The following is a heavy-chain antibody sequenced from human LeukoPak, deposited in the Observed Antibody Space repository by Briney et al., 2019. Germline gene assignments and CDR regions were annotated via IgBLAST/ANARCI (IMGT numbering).Heavy chain of an antibody. Sequence: GGSLRLSCAASGFTFSSYSMNWVRQAPGKGLEWVSSISSNSIYVFYADSMKGRFTISRDNAKNSLSLQMNSLRAEDTAVYYCARERYGDYGFDYWGQGTLVTVSS. J-gene: IGHJ4*02. CDR2: ISSNSIYV. CDR3: ARERYGDYGFDY. V-gene: IGHV3-21*01. CDR1: GFTFSSYS. D-gene: IGHD4-17*01.